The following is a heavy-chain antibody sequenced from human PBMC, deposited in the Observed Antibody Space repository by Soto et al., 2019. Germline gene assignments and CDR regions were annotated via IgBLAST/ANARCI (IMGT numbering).Heavy chain of an antibody. CDR2: IYHSGST. CDR3: ARVRWDAFDI. J-gene: IGHJ3*02. V-gene: IGHV4-38-2*01. CDR1: GYSISSGYY. Sequence: SETLSLTCAVSGYSISSGYYWGWIRQSPGKGLEWIGSIYHSGSTYYNPSLKSRVTISVDTSKNQFSLKLSSVTTADTAVYYCARVRWDAFDIWGQGTMVTVSS.